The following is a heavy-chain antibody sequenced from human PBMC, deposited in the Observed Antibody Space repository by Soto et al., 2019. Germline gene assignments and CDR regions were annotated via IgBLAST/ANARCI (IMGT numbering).Heavy chain of an antibody. D-gene: IGHD1-26*01. Sequence: PSETLSLTCAVYGGSLSGYYWSWIRQPPGKALEWIGEFNHSGDTNYNPSLKSRVTISVDTSKNQLFRNLSSVTAADTAMYYCAKHHVRGRTIAGAAEFWGQGTLVTVSS. CDR3: AKHHVRGRTIAGAAEF. CDR1: GGSLSGYY. CDR2: FNHSGDT. J-gene: IGHJ4*02. V-gene: IGHV4-34*01.